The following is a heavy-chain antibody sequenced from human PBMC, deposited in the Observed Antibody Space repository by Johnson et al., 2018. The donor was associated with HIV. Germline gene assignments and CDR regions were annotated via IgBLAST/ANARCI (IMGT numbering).Heavy chain of an antibody. V-gene: IGHV3-74*02. CDR3: ARFMGSTWSDASDI. D-gene: IGHD1-26*01. J-gene: IGHJ3*02. CDR2: INSDGSST. Sequence: VQLVESGGGLVQPGGSLRLSCAASGFTVSSNYMSWVRQAPGKGLVWVSRINSDGSSTTYADSVRGRFTISRDNAKNSLYLQMNFLRPEDTAVYYCARFMGSTWSDASDIWGQGTMVIVSS. CDR1: GFTVSSNY.